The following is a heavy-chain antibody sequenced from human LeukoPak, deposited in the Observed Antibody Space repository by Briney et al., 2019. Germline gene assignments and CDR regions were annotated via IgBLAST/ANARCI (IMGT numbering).Heavy chain of an antibody. D-gene: IGHD6-19*01. CDR1: GYTFTGYY. CDR2: INPNSGGT. V-gene: IGHV1-2*02. Sequence: GASVKVSCKASGYTFTGYYMHWVRQAPGQGLEWMGWINPNSGGTNYAQKFQGRVTMTRDTSISTAYMELSRLRSDDTAVYYCARGRKRFNSSGRDAFDIWGQGTVVTVSS. CDR3: ARGRKRFNSSGRDAFDI. J-gene: IGHJ3*02.